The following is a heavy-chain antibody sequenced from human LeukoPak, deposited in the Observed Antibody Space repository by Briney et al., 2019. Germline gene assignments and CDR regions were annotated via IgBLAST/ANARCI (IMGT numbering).Heavy chain of an antibody. V-gene: IGHV3-48*01. CDR3: AREALLGYYYYYMDV. CDR2: ISSSSSTI. J-gene: IGHJ6*03. CDR1: GFTFSSYS. D-gene: IGHD2-8*02. Sequence: GGSLRLSCAASGFTFSSYSMNWVRQAPGKGLEWVSYISSSSSTIYYADSVKGRFTISRDNAKNSLYLQMNSLRAEDTAVYYCAREALLGYYYYYMDVWGKGTTVTVSS.